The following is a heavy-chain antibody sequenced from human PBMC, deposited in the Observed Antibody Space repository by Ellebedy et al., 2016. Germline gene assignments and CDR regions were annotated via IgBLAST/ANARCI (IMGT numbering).Heavy chain of an antibody. CDR2: ISSSSSYI. CDR3: ARALYDFWSYMDV. Sequence: GGSLRLXXAASGFTFSSYSMNWVRQAPGKGLEWVSSISSSSSYIYYADSVKGRFTISRDNAKNSLYLQMNSLRAEDTAVYYCARALYDFWSYMDVWGKGTTVTVSS. V-gene: IGHV3-21*01. CDR1: GFTFSSYS. D-gene: IGHD3-3*01. J-gene: IGHJ6*03.